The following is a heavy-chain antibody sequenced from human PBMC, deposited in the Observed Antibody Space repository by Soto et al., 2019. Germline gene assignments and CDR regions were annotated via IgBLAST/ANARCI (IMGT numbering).Heavy chain of an antibody. CDR3: ARGASLNWFDP. CDR1: GGTFSSYT. CDR2: IIPILGIA. V-gene: IGHV1-69*02. J-gene: IGHJ5*02. Sequence: SVKVSCKASGGTFSSYTISWVRQAPGQGLEWMGRIIPILGIANYAQKLQGRVTITADKSTSTAYMELSSLRSEDTAVYYCARGASLNWFDPWGQGTLVTVSS.